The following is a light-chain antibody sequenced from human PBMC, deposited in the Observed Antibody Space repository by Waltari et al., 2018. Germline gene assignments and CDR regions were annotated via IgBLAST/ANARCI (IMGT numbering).Light chain of an antibody. Sequence: QSVLTQPPSASGTPGQRVTISCSGSRSNIGSNTVNWYQQPPGTAPKLLIYRNNQRPSGVPDRFSGSKSGTSASLAISGLQSEDEADYYCAAWDDSLNGWVFGGGTKLTVL. CDR2: RNN. J-gene: IGLJ3*02. CDR1: RSNIGSNT. V-gene: IGLV1-44*01. CDR3: AAWDDSLNGWV.